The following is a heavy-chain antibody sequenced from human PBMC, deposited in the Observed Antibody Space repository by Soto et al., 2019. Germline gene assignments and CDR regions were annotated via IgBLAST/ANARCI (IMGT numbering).Heavy chain of an antibody. CDR1: GGSVSSGSYY. CDR3: ARWVSPSYYFDY. CDR2: IYYSGSI. Sequence: PSETLSLTCTVSGGSVSSGSYYWSWIRQPPGKGLEWIGYIYYSGSINYNPSLKSRVTISVDTSKNQFSLKLSSVTAADTAVYYCARWVSPSYYFDYWGQGTLVTVSS. V-gene: IGHV4-61*01. J-gene: IGHJ4*02.